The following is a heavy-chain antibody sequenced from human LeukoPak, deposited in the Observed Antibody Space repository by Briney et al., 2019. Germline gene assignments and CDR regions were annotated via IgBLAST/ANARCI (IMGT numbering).Heavy chain of an antibody. CDR3: ARGRQPRSAHALPGY. CDR1: GGSFSGYY. J-gene: IGHJ4*02. V-gene: IGHV4-34*01. CDR2: INHSGST. Sequence: KPSETLSLTCAVYGGSFSGYYWSWIRQPPGKGLEWIGEINHSGSTNYTPSLKSRVTISVDTSKNQFSLKLSSVTAADTAVYYCARGRQPRSAHALPGYWGQGTLVTVSS. D-gene: IGHD6-13*01.